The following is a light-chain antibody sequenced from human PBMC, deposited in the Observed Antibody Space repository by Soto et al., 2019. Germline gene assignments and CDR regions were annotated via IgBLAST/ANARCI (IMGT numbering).Light chain of an antibody. CDR3: QHYDRAPMWT. CDR1: RGIKSN. V-gene: IGKV3-20*01. CDR2: GAS. J-gene: IGKJ1*01. Sequence: VVLTQSPYTLSVSPGDRATLSCRASRGIKSNLAWYQQRPGQAPRLLMYGASIRAAGVPDRFSGSGSGTDFTLTISRLDPEDFAVYYCQHYDRAPMWTFGQGTKVDIK.